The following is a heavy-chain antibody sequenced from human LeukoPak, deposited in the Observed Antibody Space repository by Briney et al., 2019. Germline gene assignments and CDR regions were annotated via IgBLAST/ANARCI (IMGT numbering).Heavy chain of an antibody. CDR1: GFTFDDYA. J-gene: IGHJ4*02. CDR2: ISWNSGSI. D-gene: IGHD6-19*01. V-gene: IGHV3-9*01. CDR3: AKGLSSGWYKDYFDY. Sequence: GRSLRLSCAASGFTFDDYAMHWVRQAPGKGLEWVSGISWNSGSIGYADSVKGRFTISRDNAKNSLYLQMDSLRAEDTALYYCAKGLSSGWYKDYFDYWGQGTLVTVSS.